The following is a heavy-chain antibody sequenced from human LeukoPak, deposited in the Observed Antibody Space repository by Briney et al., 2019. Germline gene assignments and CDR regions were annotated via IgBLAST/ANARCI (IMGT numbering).Heavy chain of an antibody. CDR2: ISGSGGGI. CDR3: VRSRDGYNSNSPLGS. D-gene: IGHD5-24*01. Sequence: GGSLRLSCAASGFTFSSYAMNWVRQAPGKGLEWVSGISGSGGGIYYTDSVGGRFTISRDNSKNTLCMQMNSLRDEDTAVYFCVRSRDGYNSNSPLGSWGQGTLVTVSS. CDR1: GFTFSSYA. V-gene: IGHV3-23*01. J-gene: IGHJ4*02.